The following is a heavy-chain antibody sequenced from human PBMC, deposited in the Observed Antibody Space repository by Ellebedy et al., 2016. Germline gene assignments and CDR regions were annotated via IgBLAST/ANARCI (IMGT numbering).Heavy chain of an antibody. D-gene: IGHD4-17*01. V-gene: IGHV3-23*01. CDR1: GLNLGNYF. CDR3: RQGHYADL. J-gene: IGHJ4*02. Sequence: GGSLRLSXTASGLNLGNYFMSWVRQAPGKGLEWVSTINGGGYITYFADSVKGRFAISRDSSKNSVYLRMNNLRVEDTAVYYCRQGHYADLWGQGTLVTVSS. CDR2: INGGGYIT.